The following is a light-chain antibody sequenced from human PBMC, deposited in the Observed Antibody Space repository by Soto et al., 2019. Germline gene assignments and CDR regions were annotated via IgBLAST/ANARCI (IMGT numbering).Light chain of an antibody. V-gene: IGKV1-5*02. J-gene: IGKJ1*01. CDR1: QGISGW. CDR2: DAS. CDR3: QQYNSYWT. Sequence: DFRLPRFPSTRFPLLGEGFPFICRASQGISGWLAWYQQKPGKAPKLLIYDASSLESGVPSRFSGSGSGTEFTLTISSLRPDDFATYYCQQYNSYWTFGQGTKVDIK.